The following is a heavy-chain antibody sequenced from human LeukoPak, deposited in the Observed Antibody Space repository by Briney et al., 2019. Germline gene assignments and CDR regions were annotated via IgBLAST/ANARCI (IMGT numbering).Heavy chain of an antibody. V-gene: IGHV3-23*01. D-gene: IGHD6-19*01. Sequence: SGGSLRLSCAASGFTFSSYGMSWVRRAPGKGLEWVSAISGSGGSTFYADSVKGRFTISRDNSKNTLYLQMNSLRAEDTAVYYCAKVYSAGWYPGYFDYWGQGTLVTVSS. CDR2: ISGSGGST. J-gene: IGHJ4*02. CDR3: AKVYSAGWYPGYFDY. CDR1: GFTFSSYG.